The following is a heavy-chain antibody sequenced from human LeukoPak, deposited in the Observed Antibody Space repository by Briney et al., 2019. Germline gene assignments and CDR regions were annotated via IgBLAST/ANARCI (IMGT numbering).Heavy chain of an antibody. Sequence: GGSLRLSCAASGFIFSNAWMSWVRRAPGKGLEWVGRIQSKADGGTAGSAAPVKGRFTISRDDSKNTLYLEMNNLKTDDSAVYYCTTARSYYGMDVWGQGTTVTVSS. V-gene: IGHV3-15*01. CDR3: TTARSYYGMDV. CDR2: IQSKADGGTA. CDR1: GFIFSNAW. J-gene: IGHJ6*02.